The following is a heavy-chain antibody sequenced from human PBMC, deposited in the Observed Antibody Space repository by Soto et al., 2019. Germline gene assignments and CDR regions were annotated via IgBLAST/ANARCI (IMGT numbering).Heavy chain of an antibody. CDR3: ARKGTAVPGRYVDH. CDR1: GGSVSSGSYY. V-gene: IGHV4-61*01. CDR2: TYYSGST. Sequence: SETLSLTCTVSGGSVSSGSYYWSWIRQPPGKGLEWIGYTYYSGSTDYNPSLKSRVTISVDTSKNQFSLKLSSVTAADTAVFYCARKGTAVPGRYVDHWGQGTLVTVSS. D-gene: IGHD6-19*01. J-gene: IGHJ4*02.